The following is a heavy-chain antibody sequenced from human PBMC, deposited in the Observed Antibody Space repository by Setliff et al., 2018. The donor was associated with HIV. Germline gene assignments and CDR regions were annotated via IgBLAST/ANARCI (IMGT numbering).Heavy chain of an antibody. CDR1: GYSFTGYY. V-gene: IGHV1-2*02. CDR3: ARGRSWHAPFDY. CDR2: MNVNSDYR. Sequence: ASVKVSCKASGYSFTGYYMHWVRQAPGQGPEWMGWMNVNSDYREYVQKFQGRVTMTRDTSITTAYMELTRLTSDDTAVYYCARGRSWHAPFDYWGQGTLVTVSS. D-gene: IGHD2-15*01. J-gene: IGHJ4*02.